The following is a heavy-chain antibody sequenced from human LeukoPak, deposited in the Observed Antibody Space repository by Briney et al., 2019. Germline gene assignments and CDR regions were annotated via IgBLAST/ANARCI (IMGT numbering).Heavy chain of an antibody. CDR2: IYYSGST. J-gene: IGHJ6*03. V-gene: IGHV4-39*01. D-gene: IGHD3-10*01. Sequence: SETLSLTCTVSGGSISSSSYYWGWIRQPPGKGLEWIGSIYYSGSTYYNPSLKSRVTISVDTSKNQFSLKLSSVTAADTAVYYCARGQGGWFYYYMDVWGKGTTVTVSS. CDR1: GGSISSSSYY. CDR3: ARGQGGWFYYYMDV.